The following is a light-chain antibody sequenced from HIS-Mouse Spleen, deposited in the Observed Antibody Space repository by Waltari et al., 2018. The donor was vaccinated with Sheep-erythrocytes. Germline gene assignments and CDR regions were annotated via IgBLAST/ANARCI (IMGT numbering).Light chain of an antibody. CDR3: LLSYSGAREV. Sequence: QAVVTQEPSLTVSPGGTVILTCGSSTGAVTSGHYPYWFQQKPGHAPRTLIYDTSNKPSWTPARFSGSLLGGKAALTLSGAQPEDEAEYYCLLSYSGAREVFGGGTKLTVL. CDR1: TGAVTSGHY. V-gene: IGLV7-46*01. CDR2: DTS. J-gene: IGLJ3*02.